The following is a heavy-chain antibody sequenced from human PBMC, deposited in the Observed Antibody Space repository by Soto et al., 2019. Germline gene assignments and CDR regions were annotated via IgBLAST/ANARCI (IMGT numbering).Heavy chain of an antibody. CDR2: ISGSASSTGT. CDR3: AKDLYRSSWFTSFDH. J-gene: IGHJ4*02. D-gene: IGHD6-13*01. V-gene: IGHV3-23*01. Sequence: GGSLRLSCAASGFTFSTYAMSWVRQAPGKGLEWVSDISGSASSTGTYYADSVKGRFTISRDNSKNTLYLQMNSLRVEDTAVYYCAKDLYRSSWFTSFDHWGQGTRVTVSS. CDR1: GFTFSTYA.